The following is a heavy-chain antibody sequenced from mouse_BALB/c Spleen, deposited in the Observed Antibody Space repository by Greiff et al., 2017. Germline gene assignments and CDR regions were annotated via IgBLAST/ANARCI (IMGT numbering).Heavy chain of an antibody. V-gene: IGHV3-6*02. CDR3: ARGGNYVRYYAMDY. CDR1: GYSITSGYY. D-gene: IGHD2-1*01. J-gene: IGHJ4*01. CDR2: ISYDGSN. Sequence: EVQLVESGPGLVKPSQSLSLTCSVTGYSITSGYYWNWIRQFPGNKLEWMGYISYDGSNNYNPSLKNRISITRDTSKNQFFLKLNSVTTEDTATYYCARGGNYVRYYAMDYWGQGTSVTVSS.